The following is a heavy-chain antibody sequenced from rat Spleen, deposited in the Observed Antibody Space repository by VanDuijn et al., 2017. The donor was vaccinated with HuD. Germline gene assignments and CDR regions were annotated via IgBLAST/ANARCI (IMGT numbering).Heavy chain of an antibody. D-gene: IGHD1-11*01. J-gene: IGHJ1*01. CDR3: TRVEDGGSWYFDF. Sequence: EVQLVESGGGLVQPGRSLKLSCAASGFTFSDYGVAWVRQAPTAGLEWVATISYGDSSGHSGTYYRDSVWGRFTISRDNAKSTLYLQMNSLRSEDTATYYCTRVEDGGSWYFDFWGPGTMVTVSS. CDR1: GFTFSDYG. CDR2: ISYGDSSGHSGT. V-gene: IGHV5-29*01.